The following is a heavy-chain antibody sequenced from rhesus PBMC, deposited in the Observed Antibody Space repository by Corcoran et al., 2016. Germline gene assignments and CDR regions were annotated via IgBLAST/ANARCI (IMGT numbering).Heavy chain of an antibody. Sequence: QVQLQESGPGLVKPSETLSLTCAVSGGSIRSGYGWSWIRQPPGKGLEWIGYIYGSSGNTYYNPSLKSRVTISKDTSKNQFSLKLSSVTAADTAVYYCASLYSSGWYYFDYWGQGVLVTVSS. D-gene: IGHD6-31*01. J-gene: IGHJ4*01. CDR1: GGSIRSGYG. V-gene: IGHV4S7*01. CDR2: IYGSSGNT. CDR3: ASLYSSGWYYFDY.